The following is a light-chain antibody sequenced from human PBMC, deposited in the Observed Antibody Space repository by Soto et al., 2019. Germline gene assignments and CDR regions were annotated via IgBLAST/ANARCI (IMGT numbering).Light chain of an antibody. CDR2: ETS. CDR3: QQRDNWPYMYT. J-gene: IGKJ2*01. Sequence: DNVLTQSPATLSLSPGETATISCRASQSLGSHLAWYQQKPGQAPRLLFYETSKRATGIPARFSGGGSGTDFTLPISSLEPEDVVVYYCQQRDNWPYMYTFGQGTKLEIK. CDR1: QSLGSH. V-gene: IGKV3-11*01.